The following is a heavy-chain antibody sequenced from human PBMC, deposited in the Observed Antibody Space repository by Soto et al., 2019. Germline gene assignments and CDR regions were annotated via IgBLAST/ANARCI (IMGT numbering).Heavy chain of an antibody. D-gene: IGHD3-16*01. CDR3: AKDASSGITSFDS. CDR1: GFTFSSYA. CDR2: VSGRAGST. V-gene: IGHV3-23*01. Sequence: EVQLLESGGGLVQPGGSLRLSCAASGFTFSSYAMSWVRQAPGKGLVWVSVVSGRAGSTYYADSVKGRFTISRDNYKNTLYLQMNSLRAEHTAVYYCAKDASSGITSFDSWGRGTVVTVAS. J-gene: IGHJ2*01.